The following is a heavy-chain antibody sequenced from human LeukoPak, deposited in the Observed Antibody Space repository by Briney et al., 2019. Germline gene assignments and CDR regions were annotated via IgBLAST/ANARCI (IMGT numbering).Heavy chain of an antibody. CDR3: AKRVPYSSSSVYFDY. V-gene: IGHV3-23*01. Sequence: GGSLRLSCAVSGFTFSIYGMSWVRQAPGKGLEWVSAISDSGSDTYYADSVEGRFTISKDNSKNTLYLRMNSLRADDTAVYYCAKRVPYSSSSVYFDYWGQGTLVTVSS. D-gene: IGHD6-6*01. CDR2: ISDSGSDT. J-gene: IGHJ4*02. CDR1: GFTFSIYG.